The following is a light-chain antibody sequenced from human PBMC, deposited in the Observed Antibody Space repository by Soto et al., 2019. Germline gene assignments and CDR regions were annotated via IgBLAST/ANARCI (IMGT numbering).Light chain of an antibody. V-gene: IGKV3-20*01. Sequence: EIVLTQSPGTLSLSPGERATLSCRASQSVSSSYLAWYQQKPGQAPRLLIYAASSRATGIPDRFSGSGSGTDFTLTISRLEREDFAVYYCQQYGSSPRITFGPGTKVDIK. CDR1: QSVSSSY. J-gene: IGKJ3*01. CDR3: QQYGSSPRIT. CDR2: AAS.